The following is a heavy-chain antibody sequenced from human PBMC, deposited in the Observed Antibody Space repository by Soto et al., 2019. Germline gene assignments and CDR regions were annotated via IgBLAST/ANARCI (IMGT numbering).Heavy chain of an antibody. V-gene: IGHV1-69*06. CDR1: GATFSSYA. J-gene: IGHJ6*02. CDR3: ARSDSSSWDPTPGYYYYGMDV. Sequence: QVQLVQSGAEVKKPGSSVKVSCKASGATFSSYAISWVRQAPGQGLEWMGGIIPIFGTANYTQKFQGRVTITADKSTSTAYMELSSLRSEDTAVYYCARSDSSSWDPTPGYYYYGMDVWGQGTTVTVSS. D-gene: IGHD6-13*01. CDR2: IIPIFGTA.